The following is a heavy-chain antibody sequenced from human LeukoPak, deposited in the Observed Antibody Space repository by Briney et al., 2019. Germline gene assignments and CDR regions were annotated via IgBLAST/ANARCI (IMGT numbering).Heavy chain of an antibody. J-gene: IGHJ3*02. CDR2: IDPSGGST. Sequence: ASVKVSCKAPGYTFTSYYLHWVRQAPGQGPEWMGIIDPSGGSTSYAQKFQGRVTMTRDTSTSTVYMELNSLRSEDTAVYYCARVVYDYVWGSYFYAFDIWGQGTMVTVSS. V-gene: IGHV1-46*03. D-gene: IGHD3-16*01. CDR1: GYTFTSYY. CDR3: ARVVYDYVWGSYFYAFDI.